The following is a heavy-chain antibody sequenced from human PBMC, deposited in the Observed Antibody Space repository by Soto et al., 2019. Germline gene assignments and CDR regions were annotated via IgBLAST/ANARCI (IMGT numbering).Heavy chain of an antibody. J-gene: IGHJ4*02. Sequence: PSETLSLTCTVSGGSISTYYWSWIRQPPGGTLEWIGYIYASGATTYNPSLESRVTMSVDMPNNEFSLELASLTAADTAVYYCARSHSFDGSIYHYYFDSWGQGTLVTVSS. CDR2: IYASGAT. CDR3: ARSHSFDGSIYHYYFDS. V-gene: IGHV4-59*01. CDR1: GGSISTYY. D-gene: IGHD3-10*01.